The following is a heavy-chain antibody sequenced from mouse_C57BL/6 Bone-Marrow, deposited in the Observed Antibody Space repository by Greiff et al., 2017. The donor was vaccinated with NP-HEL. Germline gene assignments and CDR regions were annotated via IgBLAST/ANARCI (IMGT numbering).Heavy chain of an antibody. Sequence: EVKLMESGGDLVKPGGSLKLSCAASGFTFSSYGMSWVRQTPDKRLEWVATISSGGSYTYYPDSVKGRFTISRDNAKNTLYLQMSSLKSEDTAMYYCARQPSYDYWGQGTTLTVSS. CDR1: GFTFSSYG. CDR3: ARQPSYDY. CDR2: ISSGGSYT. D-gene: IGHD2-12*01. J-gene: IGHJ2*01. V-gene: IGHV5-6*01.